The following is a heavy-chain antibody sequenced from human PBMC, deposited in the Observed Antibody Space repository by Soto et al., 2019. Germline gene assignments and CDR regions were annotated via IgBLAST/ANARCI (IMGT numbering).Heavy chain of an antibody. Sequence: PSETLSLTFTVSGGSTNSRSDYWGWIRQPSGKGLEWIGSVYYSGSTHDNPSLQSRVTISVDTSRNQFSLNLISVTAADTAVYFCARQPRGPGYGERGLYFDHWGQGTLVTVS. CDR1: GGSTNSRSDY. D-gene: IGHD3-16*01. CDR3: ARQPRGPGYGERGLYFDH. J-gene: IGHJ4*02. CDR2: VYYSGST. V-gene: IGHV4-39*01.